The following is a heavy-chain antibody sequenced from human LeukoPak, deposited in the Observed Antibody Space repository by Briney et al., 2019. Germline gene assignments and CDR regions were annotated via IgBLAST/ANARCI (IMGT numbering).Heavy chain of an antibody. J-gene: IGHJ4*02. CDR2: IKQDGSEK. CDR1: GFAFSSYW. Sequence: GGSLRLSCGASGFAFSSYWMGWVRQAPGKGLEWVAKIKQDGSEKYYVESVKGRFTLSRDNAKNSLYLQMNSLRAEDTAVYYRARGPTRANSSDYWGQGTLVTVSS. CDR3: ARGPTRANSSDY. V-gene: IGHV3-7*01. D-gene: IGHD2/OR15-2a*01.